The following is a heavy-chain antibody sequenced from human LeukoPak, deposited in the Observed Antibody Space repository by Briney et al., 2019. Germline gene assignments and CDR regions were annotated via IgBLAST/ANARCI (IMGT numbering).Heavy chain of an antibody. CDR1: QFIFSTYA. J-gene: IGHJ4*02. Sequence: GGSLRLSCAASQFIFSTYAMSWVRQPPGKGLEWVSGITSSGGSTYYADSVRGRFTISRDNSKNTLSLQMNSLRVEDTAVYYCAKNTPRAAWFCAASTNYGDCGQGTLGTVSS. CDR3: AKNTPRAAWFCAASTNYGD. CDR2: ITSSGGST. D-gene: IGHD4/OR15-4a*01. V-gene: IGHV3-23*01.